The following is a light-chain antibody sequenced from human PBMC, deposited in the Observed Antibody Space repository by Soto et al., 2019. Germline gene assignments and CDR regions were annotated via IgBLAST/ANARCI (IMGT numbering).Light chain of an antibody. CDR3: SSYAGSNTYV. CDR2: EVS. V-gene: IGLV2-8*01. CDR1: SSDVGGYNY. J-gene: IGLJ1*01. Sequence: QSALTQPPSASGSPGQSVTISCTGTSSDVGGYNYVSWYQQHPGKAPKLMIYEVSNRPSGVPDRFSGSKSGNTASLTVSGLQAEDEADYYCSSYAGSNTYVFGIGTKLTVL.